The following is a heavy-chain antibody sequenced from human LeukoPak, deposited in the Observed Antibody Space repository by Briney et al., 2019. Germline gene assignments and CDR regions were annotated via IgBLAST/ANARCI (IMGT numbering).Heavy chain of an antibody. D-gene: IGHD3-22*01. CDR3: AKDYSGYYSYFDY. V-gene: IGHV3-30*18. CDR1: GFTFSSYG. Sequence: AGGSLRLSCVASGFTFSSYGMHWVRQAPGKGLEWVVVISYDGSNKYYADSVKGRFTISRDNSKNTPYLQMNSLRAEDTAVYYCAKDYSGYYSYFDYWGQGTLVTVSS. J-gene: IGHJ4*02. CDR2: ISYDGSNK.